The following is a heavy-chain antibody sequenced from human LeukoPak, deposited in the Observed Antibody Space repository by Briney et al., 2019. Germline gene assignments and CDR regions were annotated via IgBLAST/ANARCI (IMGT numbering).Heavy chain of an antibody. V-gene: IGHV3-7*04. CDR1: GFTLSRYW. CDR3: ARDSQEGNNWGSEPTFDY. Sequence: GGSLRLSCTVSGFTLSRYWMSWVRQAPGKGLEWVADIKGDGSKKYYADSVKVRFTIPRDNAENSLYLQMNSLRAEETAVYFCARDSQEGNNWGSEPTFDYWGQGILVTVSS. J-gene: IGHJ4*02. D-gene: IGHD1-1*01. CDR2: IKGDGSKK.